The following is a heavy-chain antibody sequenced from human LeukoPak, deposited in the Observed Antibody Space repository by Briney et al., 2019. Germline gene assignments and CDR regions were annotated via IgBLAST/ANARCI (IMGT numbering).Heavy chain of an antibody. CDR2: IYYSGST. D-gene: IGHD2-15*01. CDR1: GGSLSSSSYY. J-gene: IGHJ5*02. Sequence: SETLSLTCTVSGGSLSSSSYYWGWIRQPPGKGLEWIGSIYYSGSTYYNPSLKSRVTISVDTSKNQFSLKLSSVTAADTAVYYCARRVYRGRYCSGGSCYSEPGRPNWFDPWGQGTLVTVSS. V-gene: IGHV4-39*01. CDR3: ARRVYRGRYCSGGSCYSEPGRPNWFDP.